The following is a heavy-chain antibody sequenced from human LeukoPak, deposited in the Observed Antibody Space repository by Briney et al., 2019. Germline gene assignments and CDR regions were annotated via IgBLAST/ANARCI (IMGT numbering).Heavy chain of an antibody. CDR3: ARYGYTSASDY. Sequence: PGGSLRLSCAASGFSFSSYWMSWVRQAPGRGLEWVANIKEDGSQIYYADSVQGRFTISRDNAKNSLDLQMNSLRAEDTAVYYCARYGYTSASDYWGQGTLVTVSS. J-gene: IGHJ4*02. V-gene: IGHV3-7*01. CDR1: GFSFSSYW. CDR2: IKEDGSQI. D-gene: IGHD5-12*01.